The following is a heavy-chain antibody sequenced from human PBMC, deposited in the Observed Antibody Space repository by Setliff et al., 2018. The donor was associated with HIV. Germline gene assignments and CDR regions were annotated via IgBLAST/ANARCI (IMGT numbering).Heavy chain of an antibody. Sequence: SETLSLTCTVSGGSVSLYYWNWMRQPVGKGLEWIGRLFTSGTTIFSPSLKSRVSMSVDTSKNAVSLKVDSVIAGDSAVYFCARDLFNEWQGHYYYYMDVWGKGTTVTVSS. V-gene: IGHV4-4*07. CDR3: ARDLFNEWQGHYYYYMDV. J-gene: IGHJ6*03. D-gene: IGHD3-3*01. CDR2: LFTSGTT. CDR1: GGSVSLYY.